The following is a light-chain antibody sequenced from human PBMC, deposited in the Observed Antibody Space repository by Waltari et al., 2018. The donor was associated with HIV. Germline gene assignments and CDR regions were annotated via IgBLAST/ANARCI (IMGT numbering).Light chain of an antibody. J-gene: IGLJ1*01. V-gene: IGLV2-14*01. CDR1: SIDVGAYNY. CDR3: NSYSTTYTPCV. Sequence: QSALTQPASVSGSPGQSITIPCTGSSIDVGAYNYVPWYQQHPGKAPKLVIYDVSNGASGVSNRFSGSKSGNTASLTISGLQTEDEADYYCNSYSTTYTPCVFGTGTRVTVL. CDR2: DVS.